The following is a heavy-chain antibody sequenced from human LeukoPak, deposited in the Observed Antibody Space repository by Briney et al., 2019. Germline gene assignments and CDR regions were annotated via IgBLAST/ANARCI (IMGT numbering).Heavy chain of an antibody. D-gene: IGHD3-10*01. Sequence: GGSLRLSCAASRFTFGDYWMHWVRQAPGKGLVWVSRIKSDGSSTDYADSVKGRFTISRDNSKNTLYLQMNSLRAEDTAVYYCAKYGLAGSGRYHDASDIWGQGTMVTVSS. CDR3: AKYGLAGSGRYHDASDI. CDR1: RFTFGDYW. CDR2: IKSDGSST. J-gene: IGHJ3*02. V-gene: IGHV3-74*01.